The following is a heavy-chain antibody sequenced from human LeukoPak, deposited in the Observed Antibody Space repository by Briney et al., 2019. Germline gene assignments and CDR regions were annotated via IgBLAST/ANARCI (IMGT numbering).Heavy chain of an antibody. D-gene: IGHD2-2*01. CDR2: ISCGGSTI. J-gene: IGHJ5*02. Sequence: GGSLRLSCTASRFTFSSYEMNWVRQAPGKGLEWVSYISCGGSTIYYPDSVKGRFTISRDNAKNSLYLQMNSLRAEDTAVYYCARGGIYCSSTSCPMLNWFDPWGQGTLVTVSS. CDR1: RFTFSSYE. V-gene: IGHV3-48*03. CDR3: ARGGIYCSSTSCPMLNWFDP.